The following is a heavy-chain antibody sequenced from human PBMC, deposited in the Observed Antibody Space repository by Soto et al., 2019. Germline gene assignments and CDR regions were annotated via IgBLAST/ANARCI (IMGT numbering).Heavy chain of an antibody. CDR2: ISAYNGNT. J-gene: IGHJ5*02. D-gene: IGHD6-6*01. Sequence: ASVKVSCTASGYTFTSYGISWVRQAPEQGLEWMGWISAYNGNTNYAQKLQGRVTMTTDTSTSTAYMELRSLRSDDTAVYYCARSEARIAAPHWFDPWGQGTLVTVSS. CDR1: GYTFTSYG. CDR3: ARSEARIAAPHWFDP. V-gene: IGHV1-18*01.